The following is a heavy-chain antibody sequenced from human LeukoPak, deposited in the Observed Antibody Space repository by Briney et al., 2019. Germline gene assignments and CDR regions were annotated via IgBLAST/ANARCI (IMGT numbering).Heavy chain of an antibody. D-gene: IGHD3-22*01. CDR3: ARSTLALWYDSSGGFDY. Sequence: SETLSLTCTVSGGSISSYYWSWVRQPAGKGLEWIGRIYTSGSTNYNPSLKSRVTVSVDTSKNPFSLKLSSVTAADPAVYYCARSTLALWYDSSGGFDYWGQGTLVTVSS. CDR2: IYTSGST. J-gene: IGHJ4*02. CDR1: GGSISSYY. V-gene: IGHV4-4*07.